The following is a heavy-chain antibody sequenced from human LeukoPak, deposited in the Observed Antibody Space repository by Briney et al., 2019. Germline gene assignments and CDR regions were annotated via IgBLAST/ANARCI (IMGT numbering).Heavy chain of an antibody. CDR2: VNPNSGAT. CDR3: ARVHSSTLFDS. J-gene: IGHJ4*02. CDR1: GYTFTGYY. V-gene: IGHV1-2*02. D-gene: IGHD2-2*01. Sequence: GASVRVSCKASGYTFTGYYIHWVRQPPGQGLEWMGWVNPNSGATNYAQKFQDRVTVTSDTSISTAYMELSRLSSDDTAVYYCARVHSSTLFDSWGQGTLVTVSS.